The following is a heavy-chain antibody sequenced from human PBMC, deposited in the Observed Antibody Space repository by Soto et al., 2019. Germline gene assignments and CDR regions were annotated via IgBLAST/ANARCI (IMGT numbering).Heavy chain of an antibody. CDR1: GFTFSSNG. V-gene: IGHV3-33*01. CDR2: IWSDGSNK. D-gene: IGHD4-4*01. CDR3: ARDGSNKPGFCYGMDA. J-gene: IGHJ6*04. Sequence: QVQLVESGGGVVQPGRSLRLSCAASGFTFSSNGMHWVRQAPGKGLEWVASIWSDGSNKYSADSVKGRFTISRDNSKNTLYLQMESVRAEDTGVYYCARDGSNKPGFCYGMDAWGKGTTASVSS.